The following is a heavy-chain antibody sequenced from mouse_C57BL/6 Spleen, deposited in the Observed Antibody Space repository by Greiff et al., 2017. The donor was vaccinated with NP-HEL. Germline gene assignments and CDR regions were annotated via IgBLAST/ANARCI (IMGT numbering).Heavy chain of an antibody. D-gene: IGHD2-2*01. CDR3: ARGYYGYDEFAY. Sequence: QVQLKQSGAELARPGASVKMSCKASGYTFTSYTMHWVKQRPGQGLEWIGYINPSSGYTKYNQKFKDKATLTADKSSSTAYMQLSSLTSEDSAVYYCARGYYGYDEFAYWGQGTLVTVSA. CDR1: GYTFTSYT. CDR2: INPSSGYT. J-gene: IGHJ3*01. V-gene: IGHV1-4*01.